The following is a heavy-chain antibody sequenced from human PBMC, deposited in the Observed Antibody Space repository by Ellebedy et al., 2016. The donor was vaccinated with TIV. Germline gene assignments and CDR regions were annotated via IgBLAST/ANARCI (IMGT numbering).Heavy chain of an antibody. Sequence: MPGGSLRLSCTVYGGSISSYYWSWIRQPPGKGLEWIGYIYYSGSTNYNPSLKSRFTISVDTSKNQFSLKLSSVTAADTAVYYCSRGEVTLYYYGMDVWGQGTTVTVSS. J-gene: IGHJ6*02. CDR2: IYYSGST. V-gene: IGHV4-59*01. CDR3: SRGEVTLYYYGMDV. CDR1: GGSISSYY.